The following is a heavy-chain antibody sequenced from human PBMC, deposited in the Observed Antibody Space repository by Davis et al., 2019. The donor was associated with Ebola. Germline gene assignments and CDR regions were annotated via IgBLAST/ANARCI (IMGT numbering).Heavy chain of an antibody. CDR3: VPGTWI. D-gene: IGHD5-18*01. Sequence: GESLKISCTASGITFSDYEMNWVRQAPGKGLERISYISSSATRMYYADSVKGRFTISRDDAKNSLFLQMNSLRAEDTAVYYCVPGTWIRGQGSLVTVSS. J-gene: IGHJ4*02. V-gene: IGHV3-48*03. CDR2: ISSSATRM. CDR1: GITFSDYE.